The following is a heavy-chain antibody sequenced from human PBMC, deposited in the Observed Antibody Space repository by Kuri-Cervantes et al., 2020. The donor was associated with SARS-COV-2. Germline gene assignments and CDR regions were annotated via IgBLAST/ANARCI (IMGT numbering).Heavy chain of an antibody. CDR2: ISSSSSTI. CDR3: ARDLTGDFNDAFDI. J-gene: IGHJ3*02. V-gene: IGHV3-48*04. D-gene: IGHD7-27*01. Sequence: GGSLRLSCAASGFIFSSHSMNWVRQAPGKGLEWVSYISSSSSTIYYADSVKGRFTISRDNAKNSLYLQMNSLRAEDAAVYYCARDLTGDFNDAFDIWGQGTMVTVSS. CDR1: GFIFSSHS.